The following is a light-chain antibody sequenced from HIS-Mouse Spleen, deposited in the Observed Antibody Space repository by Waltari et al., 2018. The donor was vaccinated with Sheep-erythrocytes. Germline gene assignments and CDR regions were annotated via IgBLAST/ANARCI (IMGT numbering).Light chain of an antibody. Sequence: QSALTQPRSVSGSPGQSVTISCTGTSSDVGGYNYVSWYQQHPGKAPKLMIYDVSKRPSGVPDRFSGSKSGNTASLTISELQAEDEAEYYCCSYAGSYNHVFATGTKVTVL. J-gene: IGLJ1*01. V-gene: IGLV2-11*01. CDR3: CSYAGSYNHV. CDR1: SSDVGGYNY. CDR2: DVS.